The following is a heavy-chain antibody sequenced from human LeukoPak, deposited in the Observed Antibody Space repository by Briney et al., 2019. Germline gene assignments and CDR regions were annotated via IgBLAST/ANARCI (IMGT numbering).Heavy chain of an antibody. J-gene: IGHJ5*02. Sequence: PSETLSLTCTVSGYSISSGYYWGWIRQPPGQGLEGIGSIYHSGSTYYNPSLKSRVTISVDTSKNQLTLKLSSVTAADTAVYFCTRDRRDGYNYVDLWGQGTLVTVSS. CDR3: TRDRRDGYNYVDL. CDR1: GYSISSGYY. CDR2: IYHSGST. D-gene: IGHD5-24*01. V-gene: IGHV4-38-2*02.